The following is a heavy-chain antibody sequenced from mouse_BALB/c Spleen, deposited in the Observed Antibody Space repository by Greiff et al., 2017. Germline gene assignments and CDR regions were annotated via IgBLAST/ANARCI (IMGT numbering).Heavy chain of an antibody. CDR2: IRSKSNNYAT. D-gene: IGHD2-12*01. CDR1: GFTFNTNA. J-gene: IGHJ4*01. Sequence: EVKLVETGGGLVQPKGSLKLSCAASGFTFNTNAMNWVRQAPGKGLEWVARIRSKSNNYATYYADSVKDRFTISRDDSQSMLYLQMNNLKTEDTAMYYCVRLRRLYYAMDYWGQGTSVTVSS. CDR3: VRLRRLYYAMDY. V-gene: IGHV10S3*01.